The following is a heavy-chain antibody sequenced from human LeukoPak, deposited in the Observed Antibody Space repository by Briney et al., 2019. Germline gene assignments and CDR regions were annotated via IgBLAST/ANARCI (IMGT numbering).Heavy chain of an antibody. CDR1: GFTFSSYS. J-gene: IGHJ4*02. V-gene: IGHV3-21*01. CDR3: ARTRYYYDSSGYYPY. CDR2: ISSSCSYI. Sequence: PGGSLRLSCAASGFTFSSYSMNWVRQAPGKGLEWVSSISSSCSYIYYADSVKGRFTISRDNAKNSLYLQMNSLRAEDTAVYYCARTRYYYDSSGYYPYWGQGTLVTVSS. D-gene: IGHD3-22*01.